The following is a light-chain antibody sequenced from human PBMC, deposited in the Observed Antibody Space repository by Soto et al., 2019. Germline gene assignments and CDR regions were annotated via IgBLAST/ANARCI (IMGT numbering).Light chain of an antibody. V-gene: IGKV3-11*01. J-gene: IGKJ2*01. Sequence: ETVLTQSPATLSLSPGERATLSCRASQSVSSSLAWYQQKPGQAPRLLIYDASNRATGIPARFSGSGSGTDFTLTISSLEPEDFAVYYCQQRSDGPRTFGQGTKLEIK. CDR1: QSVSSS. CDR2: DAS. CDR3: QQRSDGPRT.